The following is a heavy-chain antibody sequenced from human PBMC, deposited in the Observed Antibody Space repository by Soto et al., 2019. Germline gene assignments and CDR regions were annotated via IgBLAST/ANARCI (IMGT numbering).Heavy chain of an antibody. CDR2: VIPIFGTA. Sequence: SVQVSCKASGGTFSSYAISWVRQAPGQGLEWMGGVIPIFGTANYAQKFQGRVTITADESTSTAYMELSSLRSEDTAVYYCARVPEYIAAAGTVPRPRTDCGMDVWGQGNTV. D-gene: IGHD6-13*01. V-gene: IGHV1-69*13. CDR1: GGTFSSYA. J-gene: IGHJ6*02. CDR3: ARVPEYIAAAGTVPRPRTDCGMDV.